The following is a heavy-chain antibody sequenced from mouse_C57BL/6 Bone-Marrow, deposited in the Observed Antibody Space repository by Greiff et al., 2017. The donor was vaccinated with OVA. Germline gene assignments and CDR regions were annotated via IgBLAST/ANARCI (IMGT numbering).Heavy chain of an antibody. CDR2: INPGSGGT. D-gene: IGHD2-14*01. Sequence: VQLQQSGAELVRPGTSVKVSCKASGYAFTNYLIEWVKQRPGQGLEWIGVINPGSGGTNYNEKFKGKATLTADKSSSTAYMQLSSLTSEDSAVYFCARSYRYDGRDYWGQVTTLTVSS. V-gene: IGHV1-54*01. CDR1: GYAFTNYL. J-gene: IGHJ2*01. CDR3: ARSYRYDGRDY.